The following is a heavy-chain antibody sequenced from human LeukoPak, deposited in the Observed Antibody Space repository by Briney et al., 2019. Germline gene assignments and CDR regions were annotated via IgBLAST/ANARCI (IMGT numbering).Heavy chain of an antibody. Sequence: GGSLRLSCAASGFTFSSYGMHWVRQAPGKGLEWVAFIRYDESNKYYAESVKGRFTIARDNSKNTLYLHINSLRAEDTAVYYCVKDNPLDYWGQGTLVIVSS. CDR2: IRYDESNK. CDR1: GFTFSSYG. CDR3: VKDNPLDY. J-gene: IGHJ4*02. D-gene: IGHD1-14*01. V-gene: IGHV3-30*02.